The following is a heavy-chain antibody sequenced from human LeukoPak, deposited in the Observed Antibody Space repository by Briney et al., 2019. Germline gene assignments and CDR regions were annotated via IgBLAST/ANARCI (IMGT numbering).Heavy chain of an antibody. Sequence: ASVKVSCKASGYTFTGYYMHWLGQAPGQGRAWMGWINPNSGGTNYAQKFQGRVTMTRDTSISTAYMELSRLRSDDTAGYYCARASGDILTGYSSYFDYWGQGTLVTVSS. CDR2: INPNSGGT. V-gene: IGHV1-2*02. J-gene: IGHJ4*02. D-gene: IGHD3-9*01. CDR3: ARASGDILTGYSSYFDY. CDR1: GYTFTGYY.